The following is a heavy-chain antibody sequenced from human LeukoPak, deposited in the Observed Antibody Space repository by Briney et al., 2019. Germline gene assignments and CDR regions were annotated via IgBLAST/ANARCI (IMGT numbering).Heavy chain of an antibody. CDR3: ARGTRIVVVIYAFDI. V-gene: IGHV3-48*04. Sequence: GGSLRLSCAASGFTFSSYSMNWVRQAPGKGLEWVSYISSSSSTIYYADSVKGRFTISRDNAKNSLYLQMNSLRAEDTAVYYCARGTRIVVVIYAFDIWGQGTMVTVSS. CDR1: GFTFSSYS. J-gene: IGHJ3*02. CDR2: ISSSSSTI. D-gene: IGHD3-22*01.